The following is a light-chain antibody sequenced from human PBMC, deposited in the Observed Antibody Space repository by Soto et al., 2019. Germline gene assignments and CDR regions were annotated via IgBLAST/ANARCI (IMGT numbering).Light chain of an antibody. CDR1: SSNIGAGYD. CDR2: SSV. J-gene: IGLJ1*01. CDR3: QSYDSRLNGYV. Sequence: QSVLTQPPSVSGAPGQRVTISCTGSSSNIGAGYDVHWYQQLPRTAPKLLIYSSVNRPSGVPDRFSASKSDTSASLAITGLRPEDEADYYCQSYDSRLNGYVFGTGTKLTVL. V-gene: IGLV1-40*01.